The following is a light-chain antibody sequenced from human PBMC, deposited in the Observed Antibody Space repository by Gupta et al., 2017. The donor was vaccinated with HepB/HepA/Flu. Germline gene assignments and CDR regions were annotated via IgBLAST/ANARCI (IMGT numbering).Light chain of an antibody. CDR2: SDN. CDR1: TSNIGFNF. Sequence: QSILTQPPSASGTPGQKVIISCTGNTSNIGFNFVYWYRQVPGTAPKLLVFSDNQRPPGVPDRCSDSRSGSSASLAISSLRPEEEGDDDCATWDDNLSSNVVVFGGGTKLNVL. J-gene: IGLJ2*01. V-gene: IGLV1-47*02. CDR3: ATWDDNLSSNVVV.